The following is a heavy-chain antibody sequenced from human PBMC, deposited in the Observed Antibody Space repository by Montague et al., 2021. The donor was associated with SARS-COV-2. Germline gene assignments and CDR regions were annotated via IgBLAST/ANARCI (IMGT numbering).Heavy chain of an antibody. V-gene: IGHV4-38-2*02. CDR1: GRSISTDHY. CDR2: IHHSGNT. D-gene: IGHD4-11*01. Sequence: SETLSLTCTVSGRSISTDHYWGWIRQPPGKGLEWIGSIHHSGNTYYNPSLKSRLTISIDTSKNQFPLKLTSLTAADTAVYYYARQVAYLDYFDPWGQGTLVTVSS. CDR3: ARQVAYLDYFDP. J-gene: IGHJ5*02.